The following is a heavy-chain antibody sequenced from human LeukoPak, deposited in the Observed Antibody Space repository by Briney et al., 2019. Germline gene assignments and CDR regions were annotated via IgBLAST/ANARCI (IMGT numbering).Heavy chain of an antibody. V-gene: IGHV7-4-1*02. Sequence: ASVRVSRKASGYPFSAHFLNWVRQAPGQGLEWMGNIDTTTGNPRYAQDFTGRFVFSLDTSVSTAYLQITSLKADDTAAYYCVRGTPTPGMDYWGQGTQVTVSS. CDR3: VRGTPTPGMDY. J-gene: IGHJ4*02. CDR1: GYPFSAHF. D-gene: IGHD3-10*01. CDR2: IDTTTGNP.